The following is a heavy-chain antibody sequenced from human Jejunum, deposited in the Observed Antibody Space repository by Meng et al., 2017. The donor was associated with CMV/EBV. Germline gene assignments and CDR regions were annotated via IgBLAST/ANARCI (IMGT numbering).Heavy chain of an antibody. Sequence: FTFSNYAMYWVRQAPGKGLEWVAVISYDGKIIDYADSVTGRFTISRDNSRNTLFLQMNSLRGDDTGVYYCGRGRVSYTNSSPQGYWGQGTRVTVSS. CDR1: FTFSNYA. V-gene: IGHV3-30*04. J-gene: IGHJ4*02. CDR3: GRGRVSYTNSSPQGY. CDR2: ISYDGKII. D-gene: IGHD6-6*01.